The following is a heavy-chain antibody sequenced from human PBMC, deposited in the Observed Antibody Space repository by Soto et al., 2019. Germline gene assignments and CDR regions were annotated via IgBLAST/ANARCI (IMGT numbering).Heavy chain of an antibody. J-gene: IGHJ4*02. Sequence: QVQLVQSGAEVKKPGSSVKVSCKASGGTFSSYTISWVRQAPGQGLEWMGRIIPILGIANYAQKFQSRVTITADKSTSTAYMELSSLRSEDTAVYYCVSFGELNGVFDYWGQGTLVTVSS. CDR3: VSFGELNGVFDY. CDR1: GGTFSSYT. CDR2: IIPILGIA. V-gene: IGHV1-69*02. D-gene: IGHD3-10*01.